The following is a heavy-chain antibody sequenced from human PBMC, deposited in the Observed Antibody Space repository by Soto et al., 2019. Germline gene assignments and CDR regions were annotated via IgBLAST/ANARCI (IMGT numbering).Heavy chain of an antibody. CDR2: IDYSGST. D-gene: IGHD3-22*01. V-gene: IGHV4-38-2*02. CDR1: GYLISTGFY. J-gene: IGHJ4*02. Sequence: PSETLSLTCSVSGYLISTGFYWGWVRQPPGKGLEWLGSIDYSGSTYKNPSLKSRVSTSVDPSKNQFSLNLLSVTAADTAVYFYERDLNSGYDSYYFDYWGQGTLVTVSS. CDR3: ERDLNSGYDSYYFDY.